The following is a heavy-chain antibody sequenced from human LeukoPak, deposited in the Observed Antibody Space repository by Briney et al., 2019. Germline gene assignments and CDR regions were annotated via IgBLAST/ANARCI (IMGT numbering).Heavy chain of an antibody. D-gene: IGHD5-12*01. CDR2: INSDGSST. CDR1: GFTFSRHW. J-gene: IGHJ4*02. CDR3: KSGIVATIGDY. V-gene: IGHV3-74*01. Sequence: GGSLRLSCAASGFTFSRHWMHWVRQAQGKGLVWFSRINSDGSSTSYADSVKGRFTISRDNAKNTLYLQMNSLRAEDTAVYYCKSGIVATIGDYWGQGTLVTASS.